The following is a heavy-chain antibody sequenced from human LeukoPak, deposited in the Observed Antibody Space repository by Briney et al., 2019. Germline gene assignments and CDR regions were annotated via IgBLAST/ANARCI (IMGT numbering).Heavy chain of an antibody. CDR3: PKALGTYGYMRFDY. Sequence: PGGSLRLSCATSGFTFVSYAMTWVRQAPGKGLEWVSAINGGGDTTYYAESVKGRFTVSRDRSTNTLFLQMSSLRAEDSGMYYCPKALGTYGYMRFDYWGQGTLGTVSS. J-gene: IGHJ4*02. CDR1: GFTFVSYA. CDR2: INGGGDTT. V-gene: IGHV3-23*01. D-gene: IGHD5-24*01.